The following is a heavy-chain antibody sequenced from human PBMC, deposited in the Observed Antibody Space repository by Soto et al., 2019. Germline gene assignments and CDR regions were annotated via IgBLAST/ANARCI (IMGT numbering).Heavy chain of an antibody. Sequence: EVQLLESGGGFVQPGGSLRLSCTASGFIFSDHGMHWVRQAPGKGLEWVASISGSVGSTFYADSVKGRFTISRDNYVNTLDLQLNSLRAEDTAVYYCAKDRTIASRTFDSWGQGALGTVST. D-gene: IGHD3-10*01. CDR1: GFIFSDHG. CDR3: AKDRTIASRTFDS. V-gene: IGHV3-23*01. CDR2: ISGSVGST. J-gene: IGHJ4*02.